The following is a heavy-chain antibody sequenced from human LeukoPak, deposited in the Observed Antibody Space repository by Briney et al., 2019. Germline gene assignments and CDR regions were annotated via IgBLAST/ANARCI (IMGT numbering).Heavy chain of an antibody. CDR2: IDGSGGSI. D-gene: IGHD6-19*01. V-gene: IGHV3-48*03. J-gene: IGHJ4*02. CDR3: TRDRASSGWNF. CDR1: GFTFSNFE. Sequence: GGSLRLSFVASGFTFSNFEMNWVRQAPGKAVEWLSYIDGSGGSIYYSESLRGRFTISRDNAKKSLYLQMKSLRAEDTAIYYCTRDRASSGWNFWGQGTLVTVSS.